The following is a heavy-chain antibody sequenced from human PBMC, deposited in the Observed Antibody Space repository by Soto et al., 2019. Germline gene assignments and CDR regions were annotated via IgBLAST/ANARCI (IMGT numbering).Heavy chain of an antibody. D-gene: IGHD4-17*01. CDR2: INSDGSST. CDR3: ASPPVPYYYYGMDV. Sequence: GGSLRLSCAASGFTFSSYLMHWVRQSPGKGLVWVSRINSDGSSTSYADSVKGRFTISRDNAKNTLYLQMNSLRAEDTAVYYCASPPVPYYYYGMDVWGQGTTVTVSS. J-gene: IGHJ6*02. CDR1: GFTFSSYL. V-gene: IGHV3-74*01.